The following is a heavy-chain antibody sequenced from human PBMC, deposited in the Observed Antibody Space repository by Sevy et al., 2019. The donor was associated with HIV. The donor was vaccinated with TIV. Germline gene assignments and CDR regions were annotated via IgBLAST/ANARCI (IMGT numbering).Heavy chain of an antibody. CDR2: INRTSRTT. D-gene: IGHD2-8*01. CDR3: ARDTVMYGNVPGWFFDL. V-gene: IGHV1-46*01. CDR1: GYTFTTNY. Sequence: ASVKVSCKASGYTFTTNYIHWVRQAPGQGLEWMGNINRTSRTTTYPQHFEGRVSVTRDTSTGTVYLDLSSLRSEDTAVYYCARDTVMYGNVPGWFFDLWGRGTLVTVSS. J-gene: IGHJ2*01.